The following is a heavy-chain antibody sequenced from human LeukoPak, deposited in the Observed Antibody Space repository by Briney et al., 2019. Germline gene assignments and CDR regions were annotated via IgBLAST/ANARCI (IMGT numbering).Heavy chain of an antibody. CDR1: GGTFSSYA. CDR3: ARDKDGYTRNY. CDR2: IIPILGIA. Sequence: SVKVSCKASGGTFSSYAISWVRQAPGQGLEWMGRIIPILGIANYAQKFQGRVTITADKSTSTAYMELSSLRSEDTAVYYCARDKDGYTRNYWGQGTLVTVSS. D-gene: IGHD5-24*01. V-gene: IGHV1-69*04. J-gene: IGHJ4*02.